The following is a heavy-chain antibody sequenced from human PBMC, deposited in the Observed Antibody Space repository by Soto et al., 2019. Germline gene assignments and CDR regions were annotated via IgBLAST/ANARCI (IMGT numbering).Heavy chain of an antibody. CDR3: AREPYLPKARNDF. CDR2: IYFDGITT. Sequence: PGGSLRLSCTASGFTFNTHWMHWVRQAPGKGLVWVSRIYFDGITTNYADSVKGRLTVSRDNAKNTVYLHVNTLRDEDTAVYFCAREPYLPKARNDFWGQGTLVTVSS. J-gene: IGHJ4*02. CDR1: GFTFNTHW. V-gene: IGHV3-74*01.